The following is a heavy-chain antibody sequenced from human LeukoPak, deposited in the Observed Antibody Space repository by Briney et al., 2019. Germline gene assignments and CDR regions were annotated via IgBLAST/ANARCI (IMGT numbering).Heavy chain of an antibody. CDR1: GFXFSSYW. V-gene: IGHV3-74*01. CDR3: ASNYVWGSYRYTMPDAFDI. J-gene: IGHJ3*02. D-gene: IGHD3-16*02. Sequence: GGSLRLSCAASGFXFSSYWMHWVRQAPGKGLMWVSRINSDGGSTHYADSVKGRFTISRDNAKNTLYLQMNSLRAEDTAVYYCASNYVWGSYRYTMPDAFDIWGQGTMVTVSS. CDR2: INSDGGST.